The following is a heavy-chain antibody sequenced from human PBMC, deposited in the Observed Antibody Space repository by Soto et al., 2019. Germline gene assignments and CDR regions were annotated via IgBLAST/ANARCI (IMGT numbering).Heavy chain of an antibody. J-gene: IGHJ4*02. CDR2: VFPGDSDT. CDR3: ARQGEGFYKRQIDF. D-gene: IGHD3-10*01. Sequence: ESLKISCKGSGFTFTSSWIARVRQMPGKGPEFMGVVFPGDSDTRYSPSFQGQVIISADKSTSTAYLQWSSLKASDSAIYYCARQGEGFYKRQIDFWGQGTLVKVSS. CDR1: GFTFTSSW. V-gene: IGHV5-51*01.